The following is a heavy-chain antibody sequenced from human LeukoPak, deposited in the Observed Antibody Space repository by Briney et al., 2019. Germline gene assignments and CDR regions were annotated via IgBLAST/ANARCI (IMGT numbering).Heavy chain of an antibody. J-gene: IGHJ4*02. CDR3: ARDRRYGDYRLDY. CDR1: GFTFSSYS. CDR2: ISSSSSYI. D-gene: IGHD4-17*01. Sequence: GGSLRLSFAASGFTFSSYSMNWVRQAPGKGLEWVSSISSSSSYIYYADSVKGRFTISRDNAKNSLYQQMNSLRAEDTAVYYCARDRRYGDYRLDYWGQGTLVTVSS. V-gene: IGHV3-21*01.